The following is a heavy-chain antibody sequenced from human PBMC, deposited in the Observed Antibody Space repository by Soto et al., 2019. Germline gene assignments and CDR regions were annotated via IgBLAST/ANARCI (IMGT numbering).Heavy chain of an antibody. CDR3: ARGDCVGGSCYSLAGSFYYYMDA. CDR1: GFTFRNYW. D-gene: IGHD2-15*01. J-gene: IGHJ6*03. V-gene: IGHV3-74*02. CDR2: INSDGSVS. Sequence: ESGGGLVQPGGSLRLSCAASGFTFRNYWMYWVRQAPGQGPEWVSRINSDGSVSSYADSVKGRLTISRDNVKNTLYLLMDSLRAEDTAVYYCARGDCVGGSCYSLAGSFYYYMDAWGKGTTVTVFS.